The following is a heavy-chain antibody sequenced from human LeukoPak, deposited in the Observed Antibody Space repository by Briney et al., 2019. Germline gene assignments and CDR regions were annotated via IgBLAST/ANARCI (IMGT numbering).Heavy chain of an antibody. CDR1: GFTFSSYG. D-gene: IGHD3-3*01. CDR2: ISYDGSNK. V-gene: IGHV3-30*03. Sequence: PGRSLRLSCAASGFTFSSYGMHWVRQAPGKGLEWVAVISYDGSNKYYADSVKGRFTISRDNSKNTLYLQMNSLRAEDTAVYYCARDKSLTTIFGVVNMRYYYYGMDVWGQGTTVTVSS. J-gene: IGHJ6*02. CDR3: ARDKSLTTIFGVVNMRYYYYGMDV.